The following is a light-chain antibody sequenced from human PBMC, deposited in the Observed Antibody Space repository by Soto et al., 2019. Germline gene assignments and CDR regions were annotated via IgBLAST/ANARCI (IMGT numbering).Light chain of an antibody. Sequence: KLMTQSPATLSVSPGERATLSCRASQSVSSNLAWYQQKPGQAPRLLIYDASTRATGIPARFSGSGSGTEFTLTISSLQSEDLAVYYCQQYDDWPETFGQGTKV. CDR1: QSVSSN. V-gene: IGKV3-15*01. CDR3: QQYDDWPET. CDR2: DAS. J-gene: IGKJ1*01.